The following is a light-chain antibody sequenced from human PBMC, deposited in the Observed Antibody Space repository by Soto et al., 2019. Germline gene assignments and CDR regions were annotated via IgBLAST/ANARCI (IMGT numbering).Light chain of an antibody. V-gene: IGLV3-21*02. CDR3: QVWDRSSDHYV. J-gene: IGLJ1*01. CDR2: DDR. CDR1: NIGSKS. Sequence: SYELAQPPSVSVAPGQTVRVTCGAKNIGSKSVHWYQQRSGQAPVLVVYDDRDRPSGVPERFSGSNSGNTATLTISRVEDGDEADYHCQVWDRSSDHYVFGTGIKVTVL.